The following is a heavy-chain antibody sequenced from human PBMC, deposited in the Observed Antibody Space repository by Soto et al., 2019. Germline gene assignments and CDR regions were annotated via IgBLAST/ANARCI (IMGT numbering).Heavy chain of an antibody. V-gene: IGHV1-2*02. J-gene: IGHJ6*02. CDR3: ARKMEDYYGPGSGNGHGF. CDR1: GYTFTAYY. D-gene: IGHD3-10*01. Sequence: QVQLVQSGAELKEPGDSVRVSCEASGYTFTAYYIHWVRQAPGQGLEWMGWINPRFGDTSYAQDCQGRVSMTRDTSISTVYMELSRLTSDDTAIYYCARKMEDYYGPGSGNGHGFWGQGTTVTVFS. CDR2: INPRFGDT.